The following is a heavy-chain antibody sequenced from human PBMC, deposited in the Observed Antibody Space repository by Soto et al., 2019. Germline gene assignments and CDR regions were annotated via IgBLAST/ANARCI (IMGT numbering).Heavy chain of an antibody. CDR2: IYYSGST. CDR1: GGSISSSSYY. J-gene: IGHJ5*02. CDR3: ASSHRYCSSTSCSSPKPYNWFDP. D-gene: IGHD2-2*01. Sequence: SETLSLTCTVSGGSISSSSYYWGWIRQPPGKGLEWIGGIYYSGSTYYNPSLKSRVTISVDTSKNQFSLELSSVTAADTAVYYCASSHRYCSSTSCSSPKPYNWFDPWGQGTLVTVSS. V-gene: IGHV4-39*01.